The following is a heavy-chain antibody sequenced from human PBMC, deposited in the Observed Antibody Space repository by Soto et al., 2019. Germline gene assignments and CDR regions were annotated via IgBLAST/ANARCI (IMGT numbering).Heavy chain of an antibody. CDR1: GDSISSGNYY. V-gene: IGHV4-39*01. Sequence: QLQLQESGPGLVKPSETLSLTCTVSGDSISSGNYYWGWIRQSPGKGLEWIGSFYYGGSTHSNPSLKSRGTISADTSKNQFSLKLTSGTAADTAEYYCVRHGWDTGWFYFEYWGQGTLVIVSS. CDR3: VRHGWDTGWFYFEY. D-gene: IGHD6-19*01. CDR2: FYYGGST. J-gene: IGHJ4*02.